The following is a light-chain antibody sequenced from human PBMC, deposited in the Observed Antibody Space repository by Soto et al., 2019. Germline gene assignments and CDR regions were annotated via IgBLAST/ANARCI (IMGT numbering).Light chain of an antibody. J-gene: IGLJ1*01. CDR3: SSYTSSSTYV. CDR1: SSDLGGYNY. Sequence: QSALTQPASVSGSPGQSITISCTGTSSDLGGYNYVSWYQQHPGKAPKLMIYDVSNRPSGVSNRFSGSKSGNTASLTISGLQAEDEADYYCSSYTSSSTYVFATGTKVTVL. CDR2: DVS. V-gene: IGLV2-14*01.